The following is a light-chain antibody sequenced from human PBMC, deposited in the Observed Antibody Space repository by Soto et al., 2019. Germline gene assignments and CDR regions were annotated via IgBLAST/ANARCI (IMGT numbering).Light chain of an antibody. CDR2: KAY. CDR1: RSVSSW. V-gene: IGKV1-5*03. CDR3: LPSSDYRT. J-gene: IGKJ1*01. Sequence: DIQMTQSPSTLSASVGDRVTITCRASRSVSSWLAWYQQRPGQAPKLLIYKAYNLESGVPSRFSGSGSGTEFTLTISSLQPADVATYYCLPSSDYRTFGQGTKVEIQ.